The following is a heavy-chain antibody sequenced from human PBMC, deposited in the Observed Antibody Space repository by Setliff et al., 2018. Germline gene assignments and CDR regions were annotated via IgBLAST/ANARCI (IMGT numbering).Heavy chain of an antibody. V-gene: IGHV1-2*06. CDR3: AIPSSGNFYFDY. CDR2: NNPNSGAT. Sequence: ASVKVSCKTSGYPFTDYYIHWVRQAPGQGLEWMGRNNPNSGATNFAQKFQGRVTMTRDTSISTAYMDLSRLRSEDTAVYYCAIPSSGNFYFDYWGQGTLVTVSS. J-gene: IGHJ4*02. CDR1: GYPFTDYY. D-gene: IGHD1-26*01.